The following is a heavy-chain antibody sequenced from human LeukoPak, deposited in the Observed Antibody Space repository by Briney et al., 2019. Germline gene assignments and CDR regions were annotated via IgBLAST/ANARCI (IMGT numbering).Heavy chain of an antibody. CDR3: ARGLNYAGSGYYFDS. CDR1: GVSINSRNYY. V-gene: IGHV4-39*07. CDR2: IYYTGDT. Sequence: SETLSLTCSVSGVSINSRNYYWLWLRQPPGKGLEWIGSIYYTGDTYYNLSLKSRVTISVDTSKYQCSLRLSSVTAANTAVYYCARGLNYAGSGYYFDSWGPGTVVTVSS. J-gene: IGHJ4*02. D-gene: IGHD3-22*01.